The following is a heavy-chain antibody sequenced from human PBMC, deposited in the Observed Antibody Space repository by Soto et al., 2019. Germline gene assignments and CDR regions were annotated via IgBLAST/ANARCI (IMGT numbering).Heavy chain of an antibody. CDR1: GGSVSNLSCY. CDR3: ARGGKYCPPDLDF. J-gene: IGHJ4*02. D-gene: IGHD2-8*02. V-gene: IGHV4-61*01. CDR2: IYYSGST. Sequence: SQTMRLPCTVSGGSVSNLSCYWSWKRQPPGKGLEWIGYIYYSGSTNYNPSLKSRGTISVDTSNNEFSLNLHSVTASDTAGYECARGGKYCPPDLDFWGEATLGTVCS.